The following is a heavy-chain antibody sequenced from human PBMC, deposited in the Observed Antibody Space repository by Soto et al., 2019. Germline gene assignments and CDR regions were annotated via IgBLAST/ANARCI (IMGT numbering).Heavy chain of an antibody. V-gene: IGHV3-21*01. J-gene: IGHJ5*02. CDR1: GFTYSSYS. Sequence: WGSLRLSCAASGFTYSSYSMNWFRQAPGKGLEWVSSISSSSSYIYYADSVKGRFTISRDNAKNSLYLQMNSLRAEDTAVYYCAKDSGIVVVVAASGAFDPWGQGTLVTVSS. CDR3: AKDSGIVVVVAASGAFDP. CDR2: ISSSSSYI. D-gene: IGHD2-15*01.